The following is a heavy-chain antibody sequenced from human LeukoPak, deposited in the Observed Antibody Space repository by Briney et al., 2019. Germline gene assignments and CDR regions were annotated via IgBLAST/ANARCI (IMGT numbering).Heavy chain of an antibody. V-gene: IGHV3-30*18. CDR3: VKDLDFSPLDP. Sequence: PGGSLRLSCAASGFTFSSYGMHWVRQAPGKGLEWVAVISYDGSNKYYADSVKGRFTISRDNSKDTLYLQMNSLRAEDTAVYYCVKDLDFSPLDPWGQGTLVTVSS. CDR2: ISYDGSNK. J-gene: IGHJ5*02. D-gene: IGHD3-3*01. CDR1: GFTFSSYG.